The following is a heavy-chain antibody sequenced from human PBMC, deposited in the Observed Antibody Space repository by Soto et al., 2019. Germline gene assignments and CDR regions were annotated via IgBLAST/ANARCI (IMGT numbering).Heavy chain of an antibody. J-gene: IGHJ4*02. CDR3: ARGHQYCSGGSCYPKGVYIGRSLYY. CDR2: INHSGST. V-gene: IGHV4-34*01. Sequence: QVQLQQWGAGLLKPSETLSLTCAVYGGSFSGYYWSWIRQPPGKGLEWIGEINHSGSTNYNPSLKSRVTISVDTSKNQFSLKLSSVTAADTAVYYCARGHQYCSGGSCYPKGVYIGRSLYYWGQGTLVTVSS. CDR1: GGSFSGYY. D-gene: IGHD2-15*01.